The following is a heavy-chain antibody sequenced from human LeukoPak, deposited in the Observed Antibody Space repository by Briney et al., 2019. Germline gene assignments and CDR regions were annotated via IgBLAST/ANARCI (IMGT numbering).Heavy chain of an antibody. CDR2: INPSGGST. CDR3: ARDWARYSGSYSYDEYYFDY. J-gene: IGHJ4*02. D-gene: IGHD1-26*01. CDR1: GYTFTSYY. Sequence: ASVKVSCKASGYTFTSYYMHWVRQAPGQGLEWMGIINPSGGSTSYAQKFQGRVTMTRDTSTSTVYMGLSSLRSEDTAVYYCARDWARYSGSYSYDEYYFDYWGQGTLVTVSS. V-gene: IGHV1-46*01.